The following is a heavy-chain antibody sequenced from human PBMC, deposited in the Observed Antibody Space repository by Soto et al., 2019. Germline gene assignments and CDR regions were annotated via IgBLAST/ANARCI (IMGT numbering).Heavy chain of an antibody. CDR3: ARGPTDSYDKIGDYSFDY. Sequence: QVQLVQSGAEVKEPGASVKVSCKASGYTFITYGMSWVRQAPGQGLDWMGWISTYNGDTQDADRLQGRVTMTTDTTSGTAYMELRSLRSADTAVYYCARGPTDSYDKIGDYSFDYRGQGAIVTAYS. CDR2: ISTYNGDT. CDR1: GYTFITYG. D-gene: IGHD3-22*01. J-gene: IGHJ4*02. V-gene: IGHV1-18*01.